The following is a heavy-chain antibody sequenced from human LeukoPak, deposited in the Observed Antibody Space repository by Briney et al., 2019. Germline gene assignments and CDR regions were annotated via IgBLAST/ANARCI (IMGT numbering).Heavy chain of an antibody. D-gene: IGHD4-17*01. J-gene: IGHJ4*02. CDR2: INPNSGGT. V-gene: IGHV1-2*06. CDR3: ARETYGDFRFDY. Sequence: GASVKVSCKASGYTFTSYYMHWVRQAPGQGLEWMGRINPNSGGTNYAQKFQGRVTMARDTSISTAYMELSRLRSDDTAVYYCARETYGDFRFDYWGQGTLVTVSS. CDR1: GYTFTSYY.